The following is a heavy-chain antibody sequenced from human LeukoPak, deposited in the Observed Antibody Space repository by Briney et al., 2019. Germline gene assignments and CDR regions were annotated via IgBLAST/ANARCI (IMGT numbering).Heavy chain of an antibody. V-gene: IGHV1-18*04. D-gene: IGHD2-2*01. CDR2: ISAYNGNT. CDR1: GYTFTGYY. J-gene: IGHJ4*02. Sequence: ASVKVSCKASGYTFTGYYMHWVRQAPGQGLEWMGWISAYNGNTNYAQKLQGRVTMTTDTSTSTAYMELRSLRSDDTAVYYCARDCSSTSCYIDYWGQGTLVTVSS. CDR3: ARDCSSTSCYIDY.